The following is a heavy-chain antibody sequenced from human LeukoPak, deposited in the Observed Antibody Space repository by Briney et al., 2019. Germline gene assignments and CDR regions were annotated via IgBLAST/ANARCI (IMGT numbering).Heavy chain of an antibody. Sequence: GGSLRLSCAASVFTFSSYWMHCVRQAPGKGLVWVSLINSDGSITTYADSVKGRFTISRDNAKNTLYLEMNSLRAEDSAVYYCARDRGHTFDYWGQGTLVTVSS. CDR3: ARDRGHTFDY. V-gene: IGHV3-74*01. D-gene: IGHD5-18*01. J-gene: IGHJ4*02. CDR2: INSDGSIT. CDR1: VFTFSSYW.